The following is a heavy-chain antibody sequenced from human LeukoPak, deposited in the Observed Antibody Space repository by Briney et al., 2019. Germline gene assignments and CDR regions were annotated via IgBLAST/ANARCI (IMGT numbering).Heavy chain of an antibody. D-gene: IGHD3-22*01. J-gene: IGHJ4*02. CDR1: GYPLAAYA. Sequence: ASVKVSCKASGYPLAAYAIQWVRQAPGQGLEWMGWINVGSGNTKYSQKFQSRFTITRDTSASTAYMELSSLRSEDTAVYYCATFGTGDSSGYYPFDYWGQGTLVTVSS. CDR2: INVGSGNT. CDR3: ATFGTGDSSGYYPFDY. V-gene: IGHV1-3*01.